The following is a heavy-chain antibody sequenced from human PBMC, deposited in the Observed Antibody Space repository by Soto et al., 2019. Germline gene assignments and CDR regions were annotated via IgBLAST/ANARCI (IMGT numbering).Heavy chain of an antibody. V-gene: IGHV3-30*18. D-gene: IGHD4-17*01. J-gene: IGHJ6*02. CDR3: AKDARLRIHYYGMDV. Sequence: QVQLVESGGGVVQPGRSLRLSCAASGFTFSSYGMHWVRQAPGKGLEWVAVISYDGSNKYYADSVKGRFTISRDNSKNTLYLQMNSLRAEDTAVYYCAKDARLRIHYYGMDVWGQGTTVTVSS. CDR2: ISYDGSNK. CDR1: GFTFSSYG.